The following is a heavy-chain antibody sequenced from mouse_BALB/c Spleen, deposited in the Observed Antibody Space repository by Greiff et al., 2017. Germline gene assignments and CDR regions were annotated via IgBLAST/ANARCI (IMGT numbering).Heavy chain of an antibody. CDR3: AREGGNYVNAMDY. D-gene: IGHD2-1*01. CDR1: GFTFSDYY. CDR2: ISDGGSYT. V-gene: IGHV5-4*02. J-gene: IGHJ4*01. Sequence: EVQRVESGGGLVKPGGSLKLSCAASGFTFSDYYMYWVRQTPEKRLEWVATISDGGSYTYYPDSVKGRFTISRDNAKNNLYLQMSSLKSEDTAMYYCAREGGNYVNAMDYWGQGTSVTVSS.